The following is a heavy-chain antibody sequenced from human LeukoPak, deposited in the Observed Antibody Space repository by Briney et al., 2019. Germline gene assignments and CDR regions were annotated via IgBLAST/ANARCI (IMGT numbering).Heavy chain of an antibody. CDR1: GYTFTSYD. D-gene: IGHD2-2*01. CDR3: ARTLGDCSSTSCYWYNWFDS. V-gene: IGHV1-8*01. Sequence: ASVKVSCKASGYTFTSYDINWVRQATGQGLEWMGWMNPNSGNTGYAQKFRGRVTMTRNTSISTAYMELSSLRSEDTAVYYCARTLGDCSSTSCYWYNWFDSWGQGTLVTVSS. J-gene: IGHJ5*01. CDR2: MNPNSGNT.